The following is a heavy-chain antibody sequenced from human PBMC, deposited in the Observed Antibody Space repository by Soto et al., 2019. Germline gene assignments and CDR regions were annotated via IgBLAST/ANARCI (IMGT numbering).Heavy chain of an antibody. D-gene: IGHD3-22*01. CDR3: AMIPYSSGYYSDAFDI. CDR1: GYSFTSYW. V-gene: IGHV5-51*01. J-gene: IGHJ3*02. Sequence: GESLKISCKGSGYSFTSYWIGWVRQMPGKGLEWMGIIYPGDSDTRYSPSFQGQVTISADKSISTAYLQWSSLKASDTAMYYCAMIPYSSGYYSDAFDIWGQGTMVTVSS. CDR2: IYPGDSDT.